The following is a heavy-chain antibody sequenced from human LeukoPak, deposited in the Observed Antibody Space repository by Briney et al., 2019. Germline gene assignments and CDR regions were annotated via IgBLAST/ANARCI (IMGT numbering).Heavy chain of an antibody. V-gene: IGHV4-34*01. J-gene: IGHJ4*02. CDR1: GGSFSGYY. CDR2: VNHGGAT. CDR3: ARVVYGDSSKDFDY. Sequence: SETLSLTCAVYGGSFSGYYWTWLRQPPGRGLEWIGEVNHGGATNYNPSLKSRVIISTDTSKNQFSLNLNSVTAADTAVYYCARVVYGDSSKDFDYWGQGTLVTVSS. D-gene: IGHD4-17*01.